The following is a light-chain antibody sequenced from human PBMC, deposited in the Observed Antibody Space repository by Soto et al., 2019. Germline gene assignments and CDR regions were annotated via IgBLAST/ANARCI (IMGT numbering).Light chain of an antibody. CDR1: QGITNN. Sequence: DVQLTQSPSSLSASVGDKVIINCQASQGITNNLNWYQHKPGKAPRLLIFAASTLQRGVPSRFIGSGFVTDFSLTITSLQPEDVGTYYCQHYDSLPLSFGGGTKVEI. CDR3: QHYDSLPLS. J-gene: IGKJ4*01. V-gene: IGKV1-33*01. CDR2: AAS.